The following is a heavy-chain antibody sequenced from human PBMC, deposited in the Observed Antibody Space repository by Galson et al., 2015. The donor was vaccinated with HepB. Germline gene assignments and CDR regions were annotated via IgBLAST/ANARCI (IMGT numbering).Heavy chain of an antibody. V-gene: IGHV3-53*04. Sequence: SLRLSCAASGFTVSSNHMSWVRQAPGKGLEWVSVIYSGGSTYYADSVKGRFTISRHNSKNTLYLQMNSLRAEDTAVYYCARDRITGTTGRDYYGMDVWGQGTTVTVSS. D-gene: IGHD1-20*01. CDR2: IYSGGST. CDR3: ARDRITGTTGRDYYGMDV. J-gene: IGHJ6*02. CDR1: GFTVSSNH.